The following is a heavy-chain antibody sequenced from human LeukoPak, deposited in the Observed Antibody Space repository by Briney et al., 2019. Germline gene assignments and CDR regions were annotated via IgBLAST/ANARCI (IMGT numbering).Heavy chain of an antibody. J-gene: IGHJ4*02. D-gene: IGHD3-10*01. V-gene: IGHV3-73*01. CDR2: IRSKANSYAT. CDR3: TREGGGLLWSGELDY. CDR1: GFTFSGSA. Sequence: PGGSLKLSCAASGFTFSGSAMHWVRQASGKGLEWVGRIRSKANSYATAYAASVKGRFTISRDDSKNTAYLQMNSLKTEDTAVYYCTREGGGLLWSGELDYWGQGTLVTVSS.